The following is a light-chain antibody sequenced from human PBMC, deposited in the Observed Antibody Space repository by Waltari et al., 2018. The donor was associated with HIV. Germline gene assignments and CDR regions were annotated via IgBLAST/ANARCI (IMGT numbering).Light chain of an antibody. Sequence: QSVLTQPPSASGTPGQRVTISCSGSSPNIGSNYVYWYQQLPGTAPKLLIYRNNQRPSGVPDRFSGSKSGTSASLAISGLWSEDEADYYCAAWDDSPSGPGFGGGTKLTVL. CDR1: SPNIGSNY. CDR2: RNN. V-gene: IGLV1-47*03. CDR3: AAWDDSPSGPG. J-gene: IGLJ2*01.